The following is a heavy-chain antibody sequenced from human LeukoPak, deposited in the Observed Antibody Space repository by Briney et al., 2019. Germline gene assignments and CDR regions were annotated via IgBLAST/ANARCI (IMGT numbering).Heavy chain of an antibody. D-gene: IGHD3-10*01. CDR2: IKLAGSET. CDR3: ARDMLLWFGELSPGDAFDV. V-gene: IGHV3-7*01. CDR1: EFTFSSYL. Sequence: PGGSLRLSCAASEFTFSSYLMTWVRQAPGKGLGRVASIKLAGSETYYLNSVKARFTASRENANTLLHLQMNRLRAEDTALHFSARDMLLWFGELSPGDAFDVWGQGTKVNVSS. J-gene: IGHJ3*01.